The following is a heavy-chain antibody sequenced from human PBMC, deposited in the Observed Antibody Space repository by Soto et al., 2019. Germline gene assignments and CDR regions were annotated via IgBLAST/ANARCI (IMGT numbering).Heavy chain of an antibody. Sequence: QVQLVQSGAEVKKPGASEKVSCKASGYTFTSYYISWVRQAPGQGLEWMGWISAYNGNTNYPQKLQGRVTMTTDTSTRTAYLELRRLRSDDTAVYYCASDSPPIAYWGQGPLVTVSS. V-gene: IGHV1-18*01. CDR1: GYTFTSYY. CDR3: ASDSPPIAY. CDR2: ISAYNGNT. D-gene: IGHD6-13*01. J-gene: IGHJ4*02.